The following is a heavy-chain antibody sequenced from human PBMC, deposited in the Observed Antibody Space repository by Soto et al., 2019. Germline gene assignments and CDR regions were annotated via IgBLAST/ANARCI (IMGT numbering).Heavy chain of an antibody. D-gene: IGHD5-18*01. J-gene: IGHJ4*02. CDR2: IWYDGSNK. Sequence: QVQLVESGGGMVQPGRSLRLSCAASGFTFSSYGMHWVRQAPGKGLEWVAVIWYDGSNKYYADSVKGRFTISRDNSKNTLDQQMNSLRAEDTAVYSGARAAGTAMVRIPDYWGQGTMVTVSS. CDR1: GFTFSSYG. CDR3: ARAAGTAMVRIPDY. V-gene: IGHV3-33*01.